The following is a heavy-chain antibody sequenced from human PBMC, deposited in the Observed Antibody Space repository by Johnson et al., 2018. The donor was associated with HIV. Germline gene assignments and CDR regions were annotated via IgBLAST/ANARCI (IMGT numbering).Heavy chain of an antibody. V-gene: IGHV3-66*01. CDR1: GFSVSASY. J-gene: IGHJ3*02. CDR3: AKDARTRWELEPDAFDI. D-gene: IGHD1-26*01. Sequence: EVQLVESGGGLVQPGGSLRLSCAASGFSVSASYMSWLRQAPGKALEWVSVIYRGGATYYAASVQGRFTISRDNSKNTLYLQMNSLRAEDTAVYYCAKDARTRWELEPDAFDIWGQGTMVTVSS. CDR2: IYRGGAT.